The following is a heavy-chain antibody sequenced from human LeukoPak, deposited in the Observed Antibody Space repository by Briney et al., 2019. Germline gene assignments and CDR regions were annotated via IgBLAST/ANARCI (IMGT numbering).Heavy chain of an antibody. CDR3: ARGEVPLRYFDWLSPGGYFDY. D-gene: IGHD3-9*01. CDR2: ISSSSSYI. V-gene: IGHV3-21*01. Sequence: PGGSLRLSCAASGFTFSSYSMNWVRQAPGKGLEWVSSISSSSSYIYYADSVKGRFTISRDNAKNSLYLQMNSLRAEDTAVYYCARGEVPLRYFDWLSPGGYFDYWGQGTLVTVSS. J-gene: IGHJ4*02. CDR1: GFTFSSYS.